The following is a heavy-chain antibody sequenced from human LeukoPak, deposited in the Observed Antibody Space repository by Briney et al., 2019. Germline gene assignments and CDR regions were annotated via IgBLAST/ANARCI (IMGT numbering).Heavy chain of an antibody. CDR2: IRSTDDST. V-gene: IGHV3-23*01. CDR1: GFTFSSYA. CDR3: ARTQYGYNIDY. D-gene: IGHD5-24*01. J-gene: IGHJ4*02. Sequence: GGSLRLSCAASGFTFSSYAITWVRQAPGKGLEWVSSIRSTDDSTFYADSVKGRFTISRDNATNSLYLQMNSLRAEDTAVYYCARTQYGYNIDYWGQGTLVTVSS.